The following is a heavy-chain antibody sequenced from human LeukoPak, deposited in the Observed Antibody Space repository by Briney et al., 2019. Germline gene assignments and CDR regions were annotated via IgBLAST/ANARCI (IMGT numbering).Heavy chain of an antibody. CDR2: VNSEGSST. V-gene: IGHV3-74*01. Sequence: GGSLRLSCAASGFTFSSHWMHWVRQPPGKGLMWVSRVNSEGSSTTYADSVKGRFTISRDNAKNSLYLQMNSLRAEDTAVYYCARNNAEYSIAVAGTGWFDPWGQGTLVTVSS. J-gene: IGHJ5*02. D-gene: IGHD6-13*01. CDR1: GFTFSSHW. CDR3: ARNNAEYSIAVAGTGWFDP.